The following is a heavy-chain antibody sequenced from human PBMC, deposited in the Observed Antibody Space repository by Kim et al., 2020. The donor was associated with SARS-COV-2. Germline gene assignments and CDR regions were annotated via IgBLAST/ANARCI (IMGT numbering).Heavy chain of an antibody. V-gene: IGHV4-39*01. D-gene: IGHD3-16*02. CDR3: ARLYAITGRYTAYYFD. Sequence: SETLSLTCTVSGASIGSHGYFWAWIRQPPGRGLEWIGSLSYSGRRYYNPSLERRITTSLDTSKTQFSLRLTSVTAADTAVYHCARLYAITGRYTAYYFD. J-gene: IGHJ4*01. CDR1: GASIGSHGYF. CDR2: LSYSGRR.